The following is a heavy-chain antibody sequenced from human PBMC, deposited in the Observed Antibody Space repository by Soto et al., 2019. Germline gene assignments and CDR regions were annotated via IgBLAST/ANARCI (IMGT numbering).Heavy chain of an antibody. V-gene: IGHV4-34*01. Sequence: PSETLSLTCAVYGGSFSGYYWSWIRQPPGKGLEWIGEINHSGSTNYNPSLKSRVTISVDTSKNQFSLKLSSVTAADTAVYYCARRSYYDILTGYYWFDPWGQGTLVTVSS. CDR1: GGSFSGYY. CDR2: INHSGST. D-gene: IGHD3-9*01. J-gene: IGHJ5*02. CDR3: ARRSYYDILTGYYWFDP.